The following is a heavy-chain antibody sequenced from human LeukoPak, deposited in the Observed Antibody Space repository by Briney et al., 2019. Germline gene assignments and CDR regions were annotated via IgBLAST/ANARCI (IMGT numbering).Heavy chain of an antibody. CDR2: IYPGDSDT. D-gene: IGHD3-9*01. V-gene: IGHV5-51*01. Sequence: GESLKISCQGSGYSFTSYWIGWVRQMPGKGLEWMGIIYPGDSDTRYSPSFQGKVTISADKSISTAYLQWSSLKASDTAMYYCARTYYDILTGYYHYYFDYWGQGTLVTVSS. CDR1: GYSFTSYW. J-gene: IGHJ4*02. CDR3: ARTYYDILTGYYHYYFDY.